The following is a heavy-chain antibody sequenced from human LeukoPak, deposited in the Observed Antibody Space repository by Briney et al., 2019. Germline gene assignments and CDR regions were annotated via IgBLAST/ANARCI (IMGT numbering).Heavy chain of an antibody. CDR2: ISAYNGNT. CDR1: GYTFTGYY. Sequence: ASVKVSCKASGYTFTGYYMHWVRQAPGQGLEWMGWISAYNGNTNYAQKLQGRVTMTTDTSTSTAYMELRSLRSDDTAVYYCARIPGCSYGYVPWFDYWGQGTLVTVSS. J-gene: IGHJ4*02. D-gene: IGHD5-18*01. CDR3: ARIPGCSYGYVPWFDY. V-gene: IGHV1-18*04.